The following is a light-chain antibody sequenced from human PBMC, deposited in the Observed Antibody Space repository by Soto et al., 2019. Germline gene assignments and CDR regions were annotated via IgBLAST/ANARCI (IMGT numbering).Light chain of an antibody. V-gene: IGKV1-39*01. CDR3: QQSYSTPRT. Sequence: MTQSPATLSVSPGERAILSCRASQSVSSYLNWYQQKPGKAPKLLIYAASSLQSGVPSRFSGSGSGTDFTLTISSLQPEDFATYYCQQSYSTPRTFCQGTKVDIK. CDR1: QSVSSY. J-gene: IGKJ1*01. CDR2: AAS.